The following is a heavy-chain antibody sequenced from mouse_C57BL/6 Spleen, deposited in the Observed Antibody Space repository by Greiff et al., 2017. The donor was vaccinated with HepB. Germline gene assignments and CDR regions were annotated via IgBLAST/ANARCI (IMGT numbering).Heavy chain of an antibody. CDR3: AMPYSNGDYAMDY. D-gene: IGHD2-5*01. Sequence: QVQLQQPGAELVKPGASVKVSCKASGYTFTSYWMHWVKQRPGQGLEWIGRIHPSDSDTNYNQKFKGKATLTVDKSSSTAYMQLSSLTSDDSAVYYCAMPYSNGDYAMDYWGQGTSVTVSS. V-gene: IGHV1-74*01. CDR2: IHPSDSDT. CDR1: GYTFTSYW. J-gene: IGHJ4*01.